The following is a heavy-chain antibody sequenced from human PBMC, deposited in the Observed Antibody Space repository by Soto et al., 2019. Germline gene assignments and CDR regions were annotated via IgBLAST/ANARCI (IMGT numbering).Heavy chain of an antibody. CDR3: VRDGGGYLYYFDY. CDR2: INSDGSST. V-gene: IGHV3-74*01. J-gene: IGHJ4*02. CDR1: GFTFSSYW. D-gene: IGHD3-16*02. Sequence: EVQLVESGGRLVQSGGSLRLSCAASGFTFSSYWMHWVRQAPGKGLVWVSRINSDGSSTSYADSVKGRFTISRDNAKNTLYLQMHSLRVADAAVYYCVRDGGGYLYYFDYWGQGTLVTVSS.